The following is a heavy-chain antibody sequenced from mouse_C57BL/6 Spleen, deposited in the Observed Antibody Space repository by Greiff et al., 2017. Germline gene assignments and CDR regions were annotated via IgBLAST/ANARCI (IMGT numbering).Heavy chain of an antibody. CDR2: IYPGRGST. V-gene: IGHV1-55*01. CDR3: ARGIQNYAMDY. CDR1: GYTFTSYW. J-gene: IGHJ4*01. Sequence: VQLQQSGAELVKPGASVKMSCKASGYTFTSYWITWVKQRPGQGLEWIGDIYPGRGSTNYNEKFKSKATLPVDTSSSTAYMQLSSLTSEDSAVYCCARGIQNYAMDYWGQGTSVTVSS.